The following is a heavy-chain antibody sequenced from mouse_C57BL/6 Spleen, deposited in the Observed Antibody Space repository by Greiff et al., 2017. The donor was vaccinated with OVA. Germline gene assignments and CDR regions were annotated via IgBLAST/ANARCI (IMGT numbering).Heavy chain of an antibody. CDR1: SYSITSGYY. V-gene: IGHV3-6*01. Sequence: EVKLQESGPGLVKPSQSLSLTCSVTSYSITSGYYWNWIRQFPGNKLEWMGYISYDGSNNYNPSLKNRISITRDTSKNQFFLKLNSVTTEDTATYYCARRDYYGSSLFAYWGQGTLVTVSA. D-gene: IGHD1-1*01. J-gene: IGHJ3*01. CDR2: ISYDGSN. CDR3: ARRDYYGSSLFAY.